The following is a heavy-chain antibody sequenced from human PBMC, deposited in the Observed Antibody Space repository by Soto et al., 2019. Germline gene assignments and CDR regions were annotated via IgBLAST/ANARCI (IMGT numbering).Heavy chain of an antibody. J-gene: IGHJ4*02. V-gene: IGHV3-23*01. Sequence: EVQLLESGGGLVQPGGSLRLSCAGSGFTFRSYAMSWFRQAPGKGLEWASSISGSGGSTDYTDSVKGRFTISRDNAKNTLYLQMNNLRDEDTAVYYCVQVVEPGQQKVSATRPYFDYSGQGTLVTVSS. D-gene: IGHD2-2*01. CDR2: ISGSGGST. CDR3: VQVVEPGQQKVSATRPYFDY. CDR1: GFTFRSYA.